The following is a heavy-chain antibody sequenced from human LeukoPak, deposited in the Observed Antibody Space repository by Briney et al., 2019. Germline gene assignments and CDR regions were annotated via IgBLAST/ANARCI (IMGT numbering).Heavy chain of an antibody. CDR3: ARFDHYYYYGMDV. D-gene: IGHD3-9*01. J-gene: IGHJ6*02. CDR2: IYYSGST. V-gene: IGHV4-59*08. Sequence: SETLSLTCTVSGGSISSYYWSWIRQPPGKGLEWIGYIYYSGSTNYNPSLKSRVTISVDTSKNQFSLKLSSVTAADTAVYYCARFDHYYYYGMDVWGQGTTVTVSS. CDR1: GGSISSYY.